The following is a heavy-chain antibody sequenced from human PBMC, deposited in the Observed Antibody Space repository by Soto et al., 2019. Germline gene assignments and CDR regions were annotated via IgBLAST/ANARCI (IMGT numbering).Heavy chain of an antibody. V-gene: IGHV3-13*01. Sequence: EVQLVESGGGLVQAGGSLRLSCAASGFTFSSYDMHWVRQGIGKGLEWVSCIGTAGDTYYPGSVKGRFTISRDNAKNSLYLQINSLRAGDTAVYYCARGPYYDSSGSQFDYWGQGILVTVSS. CDR2: IGTAGDT. D-gene: IGHD3-22*01. CDR1: GFTFSSYD. J-gene: IGHJ4*02. CDR3: ARGPYYDSSGSQFDY.